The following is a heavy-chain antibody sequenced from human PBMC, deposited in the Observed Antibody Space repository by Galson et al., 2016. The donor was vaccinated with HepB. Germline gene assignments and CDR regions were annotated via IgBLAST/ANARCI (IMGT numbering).Heavy chain of an antibody. J-gene: IGHJ6*02. V-gene: IGHV3-30-3*01. CDR2: ITSDGSNE. D-gene: IGHD3-3*01. CDR3: ARDTTIFGAGLDV. Sequence: SLRLSCAASGLTFSSYGMHWVRQAPGQGLQWVGGITSDGSNEYYADSLKGRVTIPRDNSKNTLYLQMNSLRAEDTAVYYCARDTTIFGAGLDVGGQGTTITV. CDR1: GLTFSSYG.